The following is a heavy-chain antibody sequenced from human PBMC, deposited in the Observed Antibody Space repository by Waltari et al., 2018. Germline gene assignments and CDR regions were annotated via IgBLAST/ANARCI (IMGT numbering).Heavy chain of an antibody. CDR3: AKAAMTTVTPLGN. CDR1: GFSFRSCP. J-gene: IGHJ4*02. Sequence: EVQLLESGGGLVQPGGSLRLSCEASGFSFRSCPMTWVRQAPGKGLEWVSSISESGSVTYYGDSLKGRFSISRDNSKNTLYLQMDSLRAEDTALYYCAKAAMTTVTPLGNWGQGTLVTVSS. V-gene: IGHV3-23*02. D-gene: IGHD4-17*01. CDR2: ISESGSVT.